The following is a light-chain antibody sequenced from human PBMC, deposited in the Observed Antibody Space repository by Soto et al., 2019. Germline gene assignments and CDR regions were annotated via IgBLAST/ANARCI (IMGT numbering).Light chain of an antibody. CDR2: RSN. CDR1: SSNNGSNY. CDR3: AAWDGSLSGYV. V-gene: IGLV1-47*01. J-gene: IGLJ1*01. Sequence: QAVVTQPPSASGTPGQRVAITCSGSSSNNGSNYVYWYQQLPGTAPKLLIHRSNQRPSGVPDRFSGSKSGTSASLAISGLRSEDEADYYCAAWDGSLSGYVFGTGPKLTVL.